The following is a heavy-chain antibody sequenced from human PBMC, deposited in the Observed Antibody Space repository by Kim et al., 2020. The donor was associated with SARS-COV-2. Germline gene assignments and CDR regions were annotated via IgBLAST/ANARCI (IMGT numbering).Heavy chain of an antibody. CDR3: ARVVTTYYDILTGSIGLVDY. D-gene: IGHD3-9*01. CDR2: ISAYNGNT. J-gene: IGHJ4*02. V-gene: IGHV1-18*01. Sequence: ASVKVSCKASGYTFTSYGISWVRQAPGQGLEWMGWISAYNGNTNYAQKLQGRVTMTTDTSTSTAYMELRSLRSDDTAVYYCARVVTTYYDILTGSIGLVDYWGQGTLVTVSS. CDR1: GYTFTSYG.